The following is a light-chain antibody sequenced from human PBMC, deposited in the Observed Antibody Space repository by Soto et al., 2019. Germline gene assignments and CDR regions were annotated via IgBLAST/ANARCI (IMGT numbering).Light chain of an antibody. CDR3: QQRSNWPLSIT. J-gene: IGKJ5*01. CDR2: DAS. Sequence: GVSLSLVTVSVSKRERATLFCRAGQSVGSYLAWYQQKPGQAPRLLIYDASNRATGIPARFSGSGSGTDFTLTISSLEPEDLAVYYCQQRSNWPLSITFGQGTRLEI. V-gene: IGKV3-11*01. CDR1: QSVGSY.